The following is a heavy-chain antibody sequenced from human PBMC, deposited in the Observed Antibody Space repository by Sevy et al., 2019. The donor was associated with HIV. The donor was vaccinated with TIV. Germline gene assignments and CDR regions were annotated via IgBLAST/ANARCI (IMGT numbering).Heavy chain of an antibody. CDR2: INGKGRST. D-gene: IGHD2-2*01. Sequence: GGSLRLSCAASGFTFSGYAMNWVRQAPGKGLEWVSAINGKGRSTHYADSVEGRLTISRDNSKNTLYLQMNSRRAEDTAVYYCAKTINSGGGVVPAANYYYYGLDVWGQGTTVTVSS. J-gene: IGHJ6*02. CDR3: AKTINSGGGVVPAANYYYYGLDV. CDR1: GFTFSGYA. V-gene: IGHV3-23*01.